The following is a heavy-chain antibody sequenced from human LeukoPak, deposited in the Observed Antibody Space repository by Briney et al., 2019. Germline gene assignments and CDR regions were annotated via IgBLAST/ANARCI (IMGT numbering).Heavy chain of an antibody. CDR1: GSTFSRYW. CDR3: AKEVRTRYYGSGNPFDP. D-gene: IGHD3-10*01. V-gene: IGHV3-74*01. J-gene: IGHJ5*02. CDR2: VKGDEIST. Sequence: PGGSLRLSCAASGSTFSRYWMHWVRQAPGGGLVWVSRVKGDEISTLYADSVKGRFTISRDNAKNTLYLQMNSLRAEDTAVYYCAKEVRTRYYGSGNPFDPWGQGTLVTVSS.